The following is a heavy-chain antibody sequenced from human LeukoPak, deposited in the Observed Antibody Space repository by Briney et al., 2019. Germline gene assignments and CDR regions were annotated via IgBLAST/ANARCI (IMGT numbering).Heavy chain of an antibody. CDR2: IRNDGSDT. CDR1: GLTFTSHG. Sequence: GGSLRLSCATSGLTFTSHGFHWVRQAAGKGLEWVAFIRNDGSDTYHANSVKGRFSISRDNSKDTVYLHMNSLRAEDTAVYYCARDRGKDYFDNWGQGTQVTVSS. CDR3: ARDRGKDYFDN. V-gene: IGHV3-30*02. D-gene: IGHD4-23*01. J-gene: IGHJ4*02.